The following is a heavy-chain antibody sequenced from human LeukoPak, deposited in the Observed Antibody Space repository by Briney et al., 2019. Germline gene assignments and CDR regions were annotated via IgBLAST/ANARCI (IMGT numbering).Heavy chain of an antibody. CDR2: IYYSGST. D-gene: IGHD3-9*01. J-gene: IGHJ5*02. V-gene: IGHV4-39*07. CDR1: GGSISSSSYY. Sequence: SETLSLTCTVSGGSISSSSYYWGWIRQPPGKGLEWIGSIYYSGSTYYNPSLKSRVTISVDTSKNQFSLKLSSVTAADTAVYYCARDEVYYDILTGYYRGNWFDPWGQGTLVTVSS. CDR3: ARDEVYYDILTGYYRGNWFDP.